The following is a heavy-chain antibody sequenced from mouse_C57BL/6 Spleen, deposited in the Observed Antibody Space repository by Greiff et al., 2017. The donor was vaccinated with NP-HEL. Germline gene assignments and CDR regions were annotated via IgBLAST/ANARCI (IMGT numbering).Heavy chain of an antibody. CDR1: GYTFTGYW. CDR2: IIPGSGST. CDR3: ARGDCCSYWYCDV. Sequence: QVQLQQSGAELVKPGASVKLSCKASGYTFTGYWMDWVKQRPGHGLEWIGEIIPGSGSTNYNEKFKGKATFTADTSSNTAYMHLSSLTAEDSAIYSSARGDCCSYWYCDVWGTGTTVTVST. J-gene: IGHJ1*03. V-gene: IGHV1-9*01. D-gene: IGHD1-1*01.